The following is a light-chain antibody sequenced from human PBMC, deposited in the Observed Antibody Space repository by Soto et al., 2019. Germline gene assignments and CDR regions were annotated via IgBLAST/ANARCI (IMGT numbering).Light chain of an antibody. CDR2: HAS. V-gene: IGKV3-15*01. CDR1: QNINNN. J-gene: IGKJ4*01. Sequence: EIVMTQSPATLSVSPGERATLSCRASQNINNNLAWYQQKPGQVPRLLIYHASTWATGIPGRFSGSRSGTELTFTISSVQAEDFAVYYCQQYNDWPLTFGGGTKVEIK. CDR3: QQYNDWPLT.